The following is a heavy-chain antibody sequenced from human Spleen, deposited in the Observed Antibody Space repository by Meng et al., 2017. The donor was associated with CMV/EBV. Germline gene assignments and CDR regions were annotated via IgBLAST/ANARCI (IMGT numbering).Heavy chain of an antibody. CDR1: GYTFTGYY. J-gene: IGHJ4*02. Sequence: ASVKVSCKASGYTFTGYYMHCVRQAPGQGLEWMAWINANSGDTNYARKFQGRVTMTRDTSISTAYMELRSLRSEDTPVYYCAAVGAKGTQSLGYWGQGTLVTVSS. V-gene: IGHV1-2*02. CDR3: AAVGAKGTQSLGY. CDR2: INANSGDT. D-gene: IGHD1-26*01.